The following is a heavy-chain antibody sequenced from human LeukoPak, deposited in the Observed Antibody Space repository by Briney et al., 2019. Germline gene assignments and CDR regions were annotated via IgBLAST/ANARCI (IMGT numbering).Heavy chain of an antibody. CDR3: AHQAIVGATGTLDY. CDR2: INPSGGST. D-gene: IGHD1-26*01. CDR1: GYTFTSCY. J-gene: IGHJ4*02. Sequence: ASVKVSCKASGYTFTSCYMHWVRQAPGQGLEWMGIINPSGGSTSYAQKFQGRVTMTRDTSTSTVYMELSSLRSGDTAVYYCAHQAIVGATGTLDYWGQGTLVTVSS. V-gene: IGHV1-46*01.